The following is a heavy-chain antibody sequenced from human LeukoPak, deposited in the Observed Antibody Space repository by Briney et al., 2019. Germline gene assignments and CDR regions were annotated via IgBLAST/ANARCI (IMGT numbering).Heavy chain of an antibody. J-gene: IGHJ4*02. D-gene: IGHD2-2*01. Sequence: SETLSLTCTVSGGSVCSGTYYWSWIRQPPGKGLEWIGYIYYKGSTNYNPSLKSRVTISVDTSKNQFSLKLSSVTAADTAVYYCARDSCSSTICYARLFDYWGQGTLVTVSS. CDR1: GGSVCSGTYY. V-gene: IGHV4-61*01. CDR2: IYYKGST. CDR3: ARDSCSSTICYARLFDY.